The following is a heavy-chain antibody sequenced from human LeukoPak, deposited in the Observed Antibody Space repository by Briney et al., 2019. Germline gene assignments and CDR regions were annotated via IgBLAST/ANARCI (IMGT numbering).Heavy chain of an antibody. CDR2: ISWNSGSI. J-gene: IGHJ4*02. Sequence: PGGSLRLSCVASGFTFDDYAMHWVRQAPGKGLEWVSGISWNSGSIGYADSVKGRFTISRDNAKNSLYLQMNSLRAEDTALYYCAKDSGLYSSGWYYFDYWGQGTLVTVSS. CDR3: AKDSGLYSSGWYYFDY. D-gene: IGHD6-19*01. V-gene: IGHV3-9*01. CDR1: GFTFDDYA.